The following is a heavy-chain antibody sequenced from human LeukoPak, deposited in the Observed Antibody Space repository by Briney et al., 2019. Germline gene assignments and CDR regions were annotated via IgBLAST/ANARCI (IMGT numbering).Heavy chain of an antibody. Sequence: PGRSLRLSCAASGFTFSSYGMHWVRQAPGMGLEWVSSMNSGGGTYYADSVKGRFIISRDKSRNTLYLQMNSLRVDDTAVYYCARGGSMVRGVLWGQGTLVTVPS. V-gene: IGHV3-NL1*01. D-gene: IGHD3-10*01. CDR3: ARGGSMVRGVL. CDR2: MNSGGGT. CDR1: GFTFSSYG. J-gene: IGHJ4*02.